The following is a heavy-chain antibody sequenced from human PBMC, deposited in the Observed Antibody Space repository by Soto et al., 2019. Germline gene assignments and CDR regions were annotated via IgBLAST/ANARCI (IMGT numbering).Heavy chain of an antibody. CDR2: IYYSGST. Sequence: SETLSLTCTVSGGSISSYYWSWMRQPPGKGLEWIGYIYYSGSTNYNPSLKSRVTISVDTSKNQFSLKLSSVTAADTAVYYCARVAVVVPAATIRKYHQYYMDGRGKGTTVTVSS. J-gene: IGHJ6*03. CDR1: GGSISSYY. V-gene: IGHV4-59*01. CDR3: ARVAVVVPAATIRKYHQYYMDG. D-gene: IGHD2-2*01.